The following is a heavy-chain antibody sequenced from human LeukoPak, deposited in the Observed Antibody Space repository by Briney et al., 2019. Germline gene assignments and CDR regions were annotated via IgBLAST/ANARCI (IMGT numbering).Heavy chain of an antibody. Sequence: PGRSLRLSCAASGFTFDDYAMHWVRQAPGKGLEWVSGISWNSGSIGYADSVKGRFTTSRDNAKNSLYLQMNSLRAEDMALYYCAKDLSSGWYDGAFDIWGQGTMVTVSS. J-gene: IGHJ3*02. CDR2: ISWNSGSI. CDR3: AKDLSSGWYDGAFDI. D-gene: IGHD6-19*01. CDR1: GFTFDDYA. V-gene: IGHV3-9*03.